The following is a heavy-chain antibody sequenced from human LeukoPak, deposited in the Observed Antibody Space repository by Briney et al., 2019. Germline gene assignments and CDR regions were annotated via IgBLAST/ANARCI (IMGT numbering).Heavy chain of an antibody. J-gene: IGHJ5*02. V-gene: IGHV4-39*07. CDR3: ARHPPGELFCWFDP. D-gene: IGHD3-10*01. CDR1: GGSISSSSYY. Sequence: SETLSLTCTVSGGSISSSSYYWGWIRQPPGKGLEWIGSIYYSGSTYYNPSLKSRVTISVDTSKNQFSLKLSSVTAADTAVYYCARHPPGELFCWFDPWGQGTLVTVSS. CDR2: IYYSGST.